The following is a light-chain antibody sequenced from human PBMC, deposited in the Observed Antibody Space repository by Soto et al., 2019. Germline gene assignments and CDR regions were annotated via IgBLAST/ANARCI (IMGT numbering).Light chain of an antibody. V-gene: IGLV2-23*01. CDR3: CSYAPSRTLL. CDR1: SSDVGTYNL. CDR2: EGN. J-gene: IGLJ2*01. Sequence: QSALTQPASVSGSPGESITISCTGTSSDVGTYNLVTWYQQHPGRVPKLILYEGNKRPSGVSSRFSASKSGNTASLTISGRQAEDEADYFCCSYAPSRTLLFGGGTKVTVL.